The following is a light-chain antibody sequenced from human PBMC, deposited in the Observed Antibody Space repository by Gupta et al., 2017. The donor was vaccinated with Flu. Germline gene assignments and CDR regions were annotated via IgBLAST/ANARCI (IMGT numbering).Light chain of an antibody. CDR2: TNS. Sequence: QSVLTQPPSVSGAPGQRVTISSTGSSSNIGARYDVHWYQQLPGTAPKVPIYTNSNRPSGVPDRFSGSKSGTSASLAITGLQAEDEADYYCQSYDSNQNTWVFGGGTKLTVL. J-gene: IGLJ3*02. CDR3: QSYDSNQNTWV. V-gene: IGLV1-40*01. CDR1: SSNIGARYD.